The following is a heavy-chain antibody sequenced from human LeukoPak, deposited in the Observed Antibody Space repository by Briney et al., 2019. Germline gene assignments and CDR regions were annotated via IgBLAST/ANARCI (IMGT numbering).Heavy chain of an antibody. CDR2: IYYSGST. V-gene: IGHV4-59*12. Sequence: SETLSLTCTVSGGSISSYYWSWIRQPPGKGLEWIGYIYYSGSTNHNPSLKSRVTISVDTSKNQFSLKLSSVTAADTAVYYCARDVHEQTLPGPFDYSGHGTLVTASS. CDR1: GGSISSYY. J-gene: IGHJ4*01. CDR3: ARDVHEQTLPGPFDY. D-gene: IGHD2-15*01.